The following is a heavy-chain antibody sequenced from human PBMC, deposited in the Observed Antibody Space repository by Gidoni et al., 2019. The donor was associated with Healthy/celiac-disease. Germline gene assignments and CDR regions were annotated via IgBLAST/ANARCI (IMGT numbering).Heavy chain of an antibody. CDR1: GGSFSGYY. V-gene: IGHV4-34*01. CDR3: ARKGELLGREFDY. J-gene: IGHJ4*02. Sequence: QVQLQQWGAGLLKPSETLSLTCAVYGGSFSGYYWSWIRQPPGKGLEWIGEINHSGNTNYTPSLKSRVTISVDTSKNQFSLKLSSVTAADTAVYYCARKGELLGREFDYRGQGTLVTVSS. CDR2: INHSGNT. D-gene: IGHD1-26*01.